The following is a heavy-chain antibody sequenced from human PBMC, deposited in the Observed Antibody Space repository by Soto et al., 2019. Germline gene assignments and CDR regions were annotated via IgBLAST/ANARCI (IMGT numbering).Heavy chain of an antibody. Sequence: ASVKVSCKASGYTFTKYGISCVRQAPGQGLEWMGWISAYTGNTNYAKKIQGRVTMTIDTSTSTGYMELRSLRSDETAVYYCARAGVATVDHWGQGTLVTVSS. CDR1: GYTFTKYG. V-gene: IGHV1-18*01. CDR3: ARAGVATVDH. D-gene: IGHD2-15*01. CDR2: ISAYTGNT. J-gene: IGHJ4*02.